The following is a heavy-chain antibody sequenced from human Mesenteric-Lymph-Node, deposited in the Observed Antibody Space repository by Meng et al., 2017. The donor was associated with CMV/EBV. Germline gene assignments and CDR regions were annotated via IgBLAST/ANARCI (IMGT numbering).Heavy chain of an antibody. CDR1: GFTFSGYA. J-gene: IGHJ3*02. CDR2: ISGSGGTT. D-gene: IGHD6-13*01. Sequence: GGSLRLSCAASGFTFSGYAMSWVRQAPGKGLEWVSGISGSGGTTYYADSVKGRFTISRDNAKNSLYLQMNSLRAEDTAVYYCARDRGSNAFDIWGQGTMVTVSS. V-gene: IGHV3-23*01. CDR3: ARDRGSNAFDI.